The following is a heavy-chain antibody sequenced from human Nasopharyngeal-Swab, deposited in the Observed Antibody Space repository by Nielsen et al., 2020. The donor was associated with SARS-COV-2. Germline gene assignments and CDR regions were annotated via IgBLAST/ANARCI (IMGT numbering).Heavy chain of an antibody. CDR2: ISYDGSNK. CDR3: ARDRSGYFLDY. Sequence: GGSLILSCAASRFTTSSYAMHWVRQAPGKGLEWVAVISYDGSNKYYADSVKGRFTISRDNSKNTLYLQMNSLRAEDTAVYYCARDRSGYFLDYWGQGTLVTVSS. D-gene: IGHD3-22*01. V-gene: IGHV3-30*04. CDR1: RFTTSSYA. J-gene: IGHJ4*02.